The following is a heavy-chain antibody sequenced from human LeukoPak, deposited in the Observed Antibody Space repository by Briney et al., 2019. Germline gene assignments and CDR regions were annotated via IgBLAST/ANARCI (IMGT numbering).Heavy chain of an antibody. CDR3: VNGGGSYLTDTDAFDI. D-gene: IGHD1-26*01. CDR2: ISSNGGST. V-gene: IGHV3-64D*09. J-gene: IGHJ3*02. Sequence: GGSLRLSCSASGFTFSSYAMHWVRQAPGKGLEYVSAISSNGGSTYYADSVKGRFTISRDNSKNTLYLQMSSLRAEDTAVYYCVNGGGSYLTDTDAFDIWGQGTTVTVSS. CDR1: GFTFSSYA.